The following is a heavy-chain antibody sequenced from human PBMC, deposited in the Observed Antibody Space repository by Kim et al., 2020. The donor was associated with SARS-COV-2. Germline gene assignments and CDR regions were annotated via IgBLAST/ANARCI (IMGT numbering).Heavy chain of an antibody. V-gene: IGHV3-11*05. Sequence: KGRFTLSGDNAKNSLYLQMNSLRAEDTAVYYCARGRRYYYGSGSYSWFDPWGQGTLVTVSS. D-gene: IGHD3-10*01. J-gene: IGHJ5*02. CDR3: ARGRRYYYGSGSYSWFDP.